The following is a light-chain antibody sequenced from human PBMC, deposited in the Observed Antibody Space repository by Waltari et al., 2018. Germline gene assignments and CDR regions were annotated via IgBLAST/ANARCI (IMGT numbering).Light chain of an antibody. CDR2: GAS. V-gene: IGKV3-15*01. J-gene: IGKJ4*01. CDR1: QSVSSN. CDR3: QQYNNWPRS. Sequence: EIVMTQSPATLSVSPGERATLSCRASQSVSSNLAWYQQKPVQAPRLLIYGASTRANGIPARFSGSGSGTEFTLTISSLQSEDFAVYYCQQYNNWPRSFGGGTKVEIK.